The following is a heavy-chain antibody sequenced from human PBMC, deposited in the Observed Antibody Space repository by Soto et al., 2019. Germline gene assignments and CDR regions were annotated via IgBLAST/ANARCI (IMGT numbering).Heavy chain of an antibody. CDR3: ARDPPNYYYYYMDV. CDR2: ISSSSSYI. V-gene: IGHV3-21*01. CDR1: GFTFSSYS. Sequence: GGSLRLSCAASGFTFSSYSMNWVRQAPGKGLEWVSSISSSSSYIYYADSGKGRLTISRDNANNSLYLQMNSLRAEDTAVYYCARDPPNYYYYYMDVWGKGTTVTVSS. J-gene: IGHJ6*03.